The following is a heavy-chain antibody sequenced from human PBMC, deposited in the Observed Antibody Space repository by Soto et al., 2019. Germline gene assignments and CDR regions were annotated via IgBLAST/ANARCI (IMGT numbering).Heavy chain of an antibody. CDR1: GGTFSSYA. CDR2: IIPIFGTA. J-gene: IGHJ4*02. D-gene: IGHD1-26*01. V-gene: IGHV1-69*06. Sequence: QVQLVQSGAEVKKPGSSVKVSCKASGGTFSSYAISWVLQAPGQGLEWMGGIIPIFGTAHYAQKFQGRVKIPADKSTRTAYMELGSLRSEYTAVYYCASCGGYNLPFDYWGQGTLGTVSS. CDR3: ASCGGYNLPFDY.